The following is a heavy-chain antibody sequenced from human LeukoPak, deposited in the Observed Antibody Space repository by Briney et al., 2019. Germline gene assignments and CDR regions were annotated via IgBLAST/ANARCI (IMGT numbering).Heavy chain of an antibody. CDR2: ISYDGSNK. CDR3: ASMIVVFFDY. J-gene: IGHJ4*02. D-gene: IGHD3-22*01. Sequence: GGSLRLSCAASGFTFSSYAMSWVRQAPGKGLEWVAVISYDGSNKYYADSVKGRFTISRDNSKNTLYLQMNSLRAEDTAVYYCASMIVVFFDYWGQGTLVTVSS. CDR1: GFTFSSYA. V-gene: IGHV3-30*04.